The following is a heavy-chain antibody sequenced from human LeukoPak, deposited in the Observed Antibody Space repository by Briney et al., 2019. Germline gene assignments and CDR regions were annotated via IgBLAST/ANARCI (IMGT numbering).Heavy chain of an antibody. CDR1: GGSISSGSYY. D-gene: IGHD3-22*01. CDR2: IYTSGST. J-gene: IGHJ3*02. CDR3: ARDKYYYDSSGYLDAFDI. V-gene: IGHV4-61*02. Sequence: PSETLPLTCTVSGGSISSGSYYWSWIRQPAGKGLEWIGRIYTSGSTNYNPSLKSRVTISVDTSKNQFSLKLSSVTAADTAVYYCARDKYYYDSSGYLDAFDIWGQGTMVTVSS.